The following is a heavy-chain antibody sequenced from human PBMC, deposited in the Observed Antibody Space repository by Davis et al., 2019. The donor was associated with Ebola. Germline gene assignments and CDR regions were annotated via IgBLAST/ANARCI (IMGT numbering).Heavy chain of an antibody. CDR3: ARSPGHYYDSSGYYSLYYFDY. CDR1: GGSISSSNW. J-gene: IGHJ4*02. V-gene: IGHV4-4*02. CDR2: IYHSGST. D-gene: IGHD3-22*01. Sequence: SETLSLTCTVSGGSISSSNWWSWVRQPPGKGLEWIGEIYHSGSTNYNPSLKSRVTISVDKSKNQFSLKLSSVTAADTAVYYCARSPGHYYDSSGYYSLYYFDYWGRGTLVTVSS.